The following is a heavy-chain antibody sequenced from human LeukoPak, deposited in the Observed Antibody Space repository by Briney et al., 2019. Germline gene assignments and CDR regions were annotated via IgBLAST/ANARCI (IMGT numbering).Heavy chain of an antibody. V-gene: IGHV3-30*18. D-gene: IGHD6-19*01. J-gene: IGHJ4*02. CDR1: GFTVSSYG. Sequence: GGSLRLSCAASGFTVSSYGMHWVRQAPGKGLEWVAVISYDGSNKYYADSVKGRFTISRDNSKNTLYLQMNSLRAEDTAVYYCAKVKRWLAHYFDYWGQGTLVTVSS. CDR3: AKVKRWLAHYFDY. CDR2: ISYDGSNK.